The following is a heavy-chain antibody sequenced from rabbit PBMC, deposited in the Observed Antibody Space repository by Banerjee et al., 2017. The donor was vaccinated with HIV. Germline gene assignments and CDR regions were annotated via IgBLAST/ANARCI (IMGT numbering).Heavy chain of an antibody. CDR3: ARSSDWAFNL. V-gene: IGHV1S45*01. Sequence: QEQLKETGGGLVQPGGSLTLSCKASGFDFSSYYMSWVRQAPGKGLEWIACIYTGDDNTYYASWAKGRFTISKTSSTTVTLQMTSLTAADTATYFCARSSDWAFNLWGPGTLVTVS. D-gene: IGHD4-1*01. J-gene: IGHJ4*01. CDR2: IYTGDDNT. CDR1: GFDFSSYYM.